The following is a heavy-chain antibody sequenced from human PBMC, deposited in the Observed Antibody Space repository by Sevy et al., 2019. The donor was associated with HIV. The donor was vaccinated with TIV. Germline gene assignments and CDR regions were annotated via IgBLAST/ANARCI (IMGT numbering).Heavy chain of an antibody. V-gene: IGHV3-30*02. CDR1: GFTLSSVD. J-gene: IGHJ5*02. CDR3: AKDYCIGNDCFLGWFDP. CDR2: IGHDGNKY. D-gene: IGHD2-15*01. Sequence: GGSLRLSCAASGFTLSSVDIHWVRLTPGTGLEWLAFIGHDGNKYFYGASVKGRITTSRDNSKNTVSLQMNSLRVEDTAIYYCAKDYCIGNDCFLGWFDPWGQGTVVTVSS.